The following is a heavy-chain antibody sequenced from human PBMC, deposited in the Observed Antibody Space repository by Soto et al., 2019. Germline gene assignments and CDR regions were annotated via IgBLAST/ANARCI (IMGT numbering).Heavy chain of an antibody. Sequence: QVQLVQSGADVQRPGSSVRVSCKASGDTFNFYSINWVRQAPGLGLKWMGRINPILSMSNYAPRFQGRVTITADKATSTAYMELSSLRSEVTAMYYCATSYGSGYRAFDSWGQGALVTVSS. D-gene: IGHD3-10*01. V-gene: IGHV1-69*02. CDR1: GDTFNFYS. J-gene: IGHJ4*02. CDR3: ATSYGSGYRAFDS. CDR2: INPILSMS.